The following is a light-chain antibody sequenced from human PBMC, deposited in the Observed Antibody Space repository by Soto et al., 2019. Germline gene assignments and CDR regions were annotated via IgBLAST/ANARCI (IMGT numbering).Light chain of an antibody. J-gene: IGKJ4*01. V-gene: IGKV1-39*01. CDR3: QQSFDTPLS. CDR1: QNINKY. Sequence: DIQMTQSPSSLSASVGDRVTISCRASQNINKYLNWYQQKPGSVPTLLIYAASTLQGGVPSRFNGSGFGTDFTVTTSNLQPEDFATYYCQQSFDTPLSFAGGTNVDIK. CDR2: AAS.